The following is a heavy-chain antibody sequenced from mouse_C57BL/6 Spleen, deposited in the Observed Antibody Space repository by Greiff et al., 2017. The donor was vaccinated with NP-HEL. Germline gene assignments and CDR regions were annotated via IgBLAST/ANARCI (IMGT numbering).Heavy chain of an antibody. Sequence: QVQLQQPGAELVRPGSSVKLSCKASGYTFTSYWMDWVKQRPGQGLEWIGNIYPSDSETHYNQKFKDKATLTVDKSSSTAYMQLSSLTSEDSAVYYCARSAYYSNYYYAMDYWGQGTSVTVSS. CDR3: ARSAYYSNYYYAMDY. V-gene: IGHV1-61*01. J-gene: IGHJ4*01. CDR1: GYTFTSYW. CDR2: IYPSDSET. D-gene: IGHD2-5*01.